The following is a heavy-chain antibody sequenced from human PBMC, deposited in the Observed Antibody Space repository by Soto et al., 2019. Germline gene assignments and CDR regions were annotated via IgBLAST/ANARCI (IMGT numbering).Heavy chain of an antibody. CDR1: GFTFSSFG. D-gene: IGHD1-26*01. V-gene: IGHV3-30*03. CDR2: ISTDGSNK. J-gene: IGHJ4*02. Sequence: QVQLLESGGGVVQPGRSLRLSCAASGFTFSSFGMHWVRQAPGKGLEWVAVISTDGSNKYNADSVKGRFTVSRDNSKSTLYLQMNRLRPEDRAVYDCAMVIGSYLRDKFDHLGQGTLGTVSP. CDR3: AMVIGSYLRDKFDH.